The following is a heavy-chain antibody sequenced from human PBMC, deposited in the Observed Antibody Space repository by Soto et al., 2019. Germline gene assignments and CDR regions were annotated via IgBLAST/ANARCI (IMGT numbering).Heavy chain of an antibody. CDR1: GGSISSYF. CDR3: AREVAAPASWFDP. Sequence: PSETLSLTCTVSGGSISSYFWSWIRQPPGKGLEWIGYIYYSGSTNYNPSLKSRVTISVDTSKNQFSLKLSSVTAADTAVYYCAREVAAPASWFDPWRKGTLVTVSS. D-gene: IGHD6-13*01. CDR2: IYYSGST. J-gene: IGHJ5*02. V-gene: IGHV4-59*01.